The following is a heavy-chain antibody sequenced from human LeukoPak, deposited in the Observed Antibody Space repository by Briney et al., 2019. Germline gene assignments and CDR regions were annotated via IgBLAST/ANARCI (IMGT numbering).Heavy chain of an antibody. CDR1: GGSISSYY. J-gene: IGHJ4*02. V-gene: IGHV4-59*01. CDR2: IYYSGST. D-gene: IGHD6-13*01. Sequence: SETLSLTCTVSGGSISSYYWSWIRQPPGKGLEWIGYIYYSGSTNYNPSLKSRVTISVDTSKNQFSLKLSSVTAADTAVYYCARGTGYSRGFDYWGQGTLVTVSS. CDR3: ARGTGYSRGFDY.